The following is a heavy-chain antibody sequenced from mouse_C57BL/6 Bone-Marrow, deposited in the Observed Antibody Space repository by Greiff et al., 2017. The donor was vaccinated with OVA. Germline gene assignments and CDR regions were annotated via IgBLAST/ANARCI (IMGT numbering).Heavy chain of an antibody. CDR1: GYTFTEYT. Sequence: QVQLKQSGAELVKPGASVKLSCKASGYTFTEYTIHWVKQRSGQGLEWIGWFYPGSGSIKYNEKFKDKATLTADKSSSTVYMELSRLTSEDSAVYFCARHEEHDYSNLYYFDYWGQGTTLTVSS. CDR2: FYPGSGSI. V-gene: IGHV1-62-2*01. CDR3: ARHEEHDYSNLYYFDY. J-gene: IGHJ2*01. D-gene: IGHD2-5*01.